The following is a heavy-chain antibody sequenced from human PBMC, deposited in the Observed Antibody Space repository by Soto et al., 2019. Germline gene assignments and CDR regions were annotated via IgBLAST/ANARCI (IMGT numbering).Heavy chain of an antibody. Sequence: PGGSLRLSCAVSGFTFSDSWMNWVRQAPGKGLEWVGRIKNKVHGGTADYAAPVKGRFTISRDDSKNTLYLQMSSLKTEDTAVYYCTTGTTVTTTYWGQGTLVTVSS. J-gene: IGHJ4*02. CDR3: TTGTTVTTTY. D-gene: IGHD4-17*01. CDR1: GFTFSDSW. CDR2: IKNKVHGGTA. V-gene: IGHV3-15*07.